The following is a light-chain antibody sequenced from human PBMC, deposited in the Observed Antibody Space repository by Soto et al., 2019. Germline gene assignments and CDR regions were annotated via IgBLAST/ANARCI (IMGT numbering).Light chain of an antibody. J-gene: IGKJ3*01. V-gene: IGKV1-27*01. CDR2: AAS. Sequence: DIQMTQSPSSLSVSVGDRVTITCRASQGIRNYLAWYQKKPGKVPGLLIYAASTSQSGVPSRFSGSGSGTDFTIIINRLHDEDRATYYHQKYDSAPFTFGQGTKVDFK. CDR1: QGIRNY. CDR3: QKYDSAPFT.